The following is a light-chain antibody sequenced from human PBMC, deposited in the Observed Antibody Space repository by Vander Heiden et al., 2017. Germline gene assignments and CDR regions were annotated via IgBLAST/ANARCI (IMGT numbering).Light chain of an antibody. J-gene: IGLJ1*01. Sequence: QSALTQPASVSGSPGQSLTISCTGTSSDVGGYNYVSSYQQHPGKAPKLMTHDVSKRPAGVSNRFSGSKSGNTASLTISGRQAEDEADYYCSSYTSSSTLVFGTGTKVTVL. V-gene: IGLV2-14*01. CDR1: SSDVGGYNY. CDR3: SSYTSSSTLV. CDR2: DVS.